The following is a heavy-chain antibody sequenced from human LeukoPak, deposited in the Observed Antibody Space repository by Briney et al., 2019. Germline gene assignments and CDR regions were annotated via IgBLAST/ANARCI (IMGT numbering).Heavy chain of an antibody. CDR1: GYTFTGYY. CDR3: ARDVRRVDYYDSSALFDY. V-gene: IGHV1-2*02. D-gene: IGHD3-22*01. J-gene: IGHJ4*02. Sequence: ASVKVSCKASGYTFTGYYMHWVRQAPGQGLEWMGWINPNSGGTNYAQKFQGRVTMTRDTSISTAYMELSRLRSDDTAVYYCARDVRRVDYYDSSALFDYWGQGTLVTVSS. CDR2: INPNSGGT.